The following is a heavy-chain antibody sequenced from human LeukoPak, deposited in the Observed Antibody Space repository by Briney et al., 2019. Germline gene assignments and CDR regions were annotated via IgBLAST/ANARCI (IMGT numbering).Heavy chain of an antibody. D-gene: IGHD3-10*01. CDR3: ARGRSLLWFGELWSYYMDV. J-gene: IGHJ6*03. CDR1: GYTFTSYD. V-gene: IGHV1-8*01. CDR2: MNPNSGNT. Sequence: GASVEVSCKASGYTFTSYDINWVRQATGQGLEWMGWMNPNSGNTGYAQKFQGRVTMTRNTSISTAYMELSSLRSEDTAVYYCARGRSLLWFGELWSYYMDVWGKGTTVTISS.